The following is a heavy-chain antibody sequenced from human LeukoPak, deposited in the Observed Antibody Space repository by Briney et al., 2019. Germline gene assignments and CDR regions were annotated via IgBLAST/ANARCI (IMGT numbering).Heavy chain of an antibody. J-gene: IGHJ4*02. Sequence: PGGSLRLSCAASGFTFDDYAMHWVRQAPGKGLEWVSGISWNSGSIGYADSVKGRFTISRDNSKNTLYLQMNSLRAEDTAVYYCARDPNGDYDYWGQGTLVTVSS. V-gene: IGHV3-9*01. D-gene: IGHD4-17*01. CDR2: ISWNSGSI. CDR1: GFTFDDYA. CDR3: ARDPNGDYDY.